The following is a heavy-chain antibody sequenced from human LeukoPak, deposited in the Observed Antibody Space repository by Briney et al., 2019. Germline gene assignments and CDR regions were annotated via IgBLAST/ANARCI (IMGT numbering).Heavy chain of an antibody. CDR1: GGSISSYY. CDR2: ISYSGST. V-gene: IGHV4-59*01. CDR3: ARGMSSSWPGRVDF. Sequence: PSETLSLTCRVSGGSISSYYWSWIRQPPGKGLEWIGYISYSGSTNYNPSLQSRVTISVDTSKNQFSLKLSSVTAADTAVYYCARGMSSSWPGRVDFWGQGTLVTVSS. J-gene: IGHJ4*02. D-gene: IGHD6-13*01.